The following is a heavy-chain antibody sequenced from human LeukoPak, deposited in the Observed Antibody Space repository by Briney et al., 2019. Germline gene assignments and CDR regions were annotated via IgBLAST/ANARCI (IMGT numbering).Heavy chain of an antibody. CDR3: AELGITMIGGV. CDR1: GFTFSTYE. J-gene: IGHJ6*04. Sequence: GGSLRLSCAASGFTFSTYEMNWVRQAPGRGLEWVSYISSSSSTIYYADSVKGRFTVSRDNAKNSLYLQMNSLRAEDTAVYYCAELGITMIGGVWGKGTTVTISS. V-gene: IGHV3-48*03. D-gene: IGHD3-10*02. CDR2: ISSSSSTI.